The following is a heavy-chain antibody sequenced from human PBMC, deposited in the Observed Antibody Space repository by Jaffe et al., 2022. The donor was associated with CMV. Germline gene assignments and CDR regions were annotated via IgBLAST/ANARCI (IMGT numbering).Heavy chain of an antibody. CDR2: INHSGST. D-gene: IGHD3-9*01. CDR3: ARGQGLRYFDWLLVRGWFDP. J-gene: IGHJ5*02. CDR1: GGSFSGYY. Sequence: QVQLQQWGAGLLKPSETLSLTCAVYGGSFSGYYWSWIRQPPGKGLEWIGEINHSGSTNYNPSLKSRVTISVDTSKNQFSLKLSSVTAADTAVYYCARGQGLRYFDWLLVRGWFDPWGQGTLVTVSS. V-gene: IGHV4-34*01.